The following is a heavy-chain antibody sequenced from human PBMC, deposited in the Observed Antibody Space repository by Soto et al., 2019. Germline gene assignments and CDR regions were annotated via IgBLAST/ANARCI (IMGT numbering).Heavy chain of an antibody. CDR2: IWYDGSNK. V-gene: IGHV3-33*01. CDR3: ARDLGGGSFPWGFDY. D-gene: IGHD2-15*01. Sequence: QVQLVESGGGVVQPGRSLRLSCAASGFTFSSYGMHWVRQAPGKGLEWVAVIWYDGSNKYYADSVKGRFTISRDNSKNTLYLQMNSLRAEDTAVYYCARDLGGGSFPWGFDYWGQGTLVTVSS. CDR1: GFTFSSYG. J-gene: IGHJ4*02.